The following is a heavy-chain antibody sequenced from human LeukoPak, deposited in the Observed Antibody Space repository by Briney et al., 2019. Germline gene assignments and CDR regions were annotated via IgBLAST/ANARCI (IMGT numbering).Heavy chain of an antibody. J-gene: IGHJ4*02. D-gene: IGHD5-12*01. CDR2: ISYDGSNK. V-gene: IGHV3-30-3*01. Sequence: GGSLRLSCAASGFTFSSYAMHWVRQAPGKGLEWVAVISYDGSNKYYADSVKGRFTISRDNSKNTLYLQMNSLRAEDTAVYYCAKVHYEGGYPENYWGQGTLVTVSS. CDR1: GFTFSSYA. CDR3: AKVHYEGGYPENY.